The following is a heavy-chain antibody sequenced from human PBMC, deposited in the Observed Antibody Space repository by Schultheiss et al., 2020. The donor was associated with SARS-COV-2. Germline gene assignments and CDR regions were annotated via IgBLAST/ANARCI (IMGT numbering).Heavy chain of an antibody. V-gene: IGHV1-69*06. CDR1: GGTFSSYA. J-gene: IGHJ4*02. D-gene: IGHD2-8*01. CDR2: IIPIFGTA. CDR3: ARDGVRHGDNFDY. Sequence: SVKVSCKASGGTFSSYAISWVRQAPGQGLEWMGRIIPIFGTANYAQKFQGRVTITADKSTSTAYMELSSLRSEDTAVYYCARDGVRHGDNFDYWGQGTLVTVSS.